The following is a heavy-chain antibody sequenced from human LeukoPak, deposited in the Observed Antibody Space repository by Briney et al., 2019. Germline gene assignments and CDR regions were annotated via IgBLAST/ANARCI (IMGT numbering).Heavy chain of an antibody. J-gene: IGHJ4*02. CDR1: GHTFTGYY. V-gene: IGHV1-2*06. CDR3: ARVRTAVAGTGGYKYVDY. CDR2: INPNSGGT. D-gene: IGHD6-19*01. Sequence: ASVEVSCKASGHTFTGYYMHWVRQAPGQGLEWMGRINPNSGGTNYAQKFQGRVTMTRDTSISTAYMELSRLRSDDTAVYYCARVRTAVAGTGGYKYVDYWGQGTLVTVSS.